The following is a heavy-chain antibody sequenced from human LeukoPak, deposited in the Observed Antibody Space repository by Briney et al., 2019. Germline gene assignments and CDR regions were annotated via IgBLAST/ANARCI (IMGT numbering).Heavy chain of an antibody. D-gene: IGHD3-22*01. CDR1: GFTFSSYA. Sequence: GGSLRLSCAASGFTFSSYAMSWVRRAPGKVLEWVSAISGSGGSTFYADSVKGRFTISRDNSKNTLYLQMNSLRAEDTAVYYCAKFRAPYYYDSSGPFDYWGQGTLVTVSS. CDR2: ISGSGGST. J-gene: IGHJ4*02. CDR3: AKFRAPYYYDSSGPFDY. V-gene: IGHV3-23*01.